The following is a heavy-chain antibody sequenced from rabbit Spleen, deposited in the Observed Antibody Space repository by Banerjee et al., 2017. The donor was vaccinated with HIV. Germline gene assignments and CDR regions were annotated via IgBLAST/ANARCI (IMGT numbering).Heavy chain of an antibody. CDR1: GIDFSSYYY. Sequence: QQQLEESGGGLVKPGGTLTLTCKASGIDFSSYYYMCWVRQAPGKGLEWIACIYGGGSGRTYYASWAKGRFTISKTSSTTVTLQMTSLTVADTATYFCARGGSGYNYASNLWGPGTLVTVS. J-gene: IGHJ4*01. CDR2: IYGGGSGRT. V-gene: IGHV1S45*01. D-gene: IGHD1-1*01. CDR3: ARGGSGYNYASNL.